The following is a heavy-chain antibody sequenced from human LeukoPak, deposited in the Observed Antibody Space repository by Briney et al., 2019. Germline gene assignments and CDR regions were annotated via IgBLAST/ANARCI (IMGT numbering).Heavy chain of an antibody. CDR2: ISGSGGST. CDR1: GFTFSDYY. V-gene: IGHV3-23*01. D-gene: IGHD3-10*01. J-gene: IGHJ5*02. Sequence: GSLRLSCAASGFTFSDYYMSWVRQAPGKGLEWVSAISGSGGSTYYADSVKGRFTISRDNSKNTLYLQMNSLRAEDTAVCYCAKEDYYGSGSYYGTWFDPWGQGTLVTVSS. CDR3: AKEDYYGSGSYYGTWFDP.